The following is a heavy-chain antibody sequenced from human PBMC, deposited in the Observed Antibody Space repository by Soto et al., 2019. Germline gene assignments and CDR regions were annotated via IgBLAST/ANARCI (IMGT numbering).Heavy chain of an antibody. CDR2: ISTNSRYI. J-gene: IGHJ6*02. CDR1: GFIFSSYR. V-gene: IGHV3-21*01. Sequence: PGGSLRLSCAASGFIFSSYRMNWVRQAPGKGLEWIASISTNSRYIYYADSVEGRFTVSRDNSNNSLYLQMDNLRAEDTAVYYCASKRAIGYYYGLDVWGQGTTVTVSS. D-gene: IGHD2-15*01. CDR3: ASKRAIGYYYGLDV.